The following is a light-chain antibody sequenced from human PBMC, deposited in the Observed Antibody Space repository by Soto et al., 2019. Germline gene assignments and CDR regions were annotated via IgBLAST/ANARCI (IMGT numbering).Light chain of an antibody. CDR2: GNS. J-gene: IGLJ3*02. CDR1: SSNIGAGYD. Sequence: QSVLTQPPSVSGAPGQRVTISCTGSSSNIGAGYDVHWYQQLPGTAPKLLIYGNSNRPSGVPDRFSGSKSGTSASLAITGLQAEDEADYYCQSYDISLGVWVFGGGTKLTVL. V-gene: IGLV1-40*01. CDR3: QSYDISLGVWV.